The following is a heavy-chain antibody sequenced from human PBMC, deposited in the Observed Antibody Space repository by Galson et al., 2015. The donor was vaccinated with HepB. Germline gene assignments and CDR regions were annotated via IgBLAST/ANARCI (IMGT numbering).Heavy chain of an antibody. Sequence: SLRLSCAASGFTFDDYAMHWVRQAPGKGLEWVSGIDWNSGTILYADSVKGRFTISRDNAKNSLYLQMSSLRTEDTALYYCAKGPVGYSGSYRHEYFQHWGQGTLVTVSS. D-gene: IGHD1-26*01. CDR1: GFTFDDYA. V-gene: IGHV3-9*01. J-gene: IGHJ1*01. CDR3: AKGPVGYSGSYRHEYFQH. CDR2: IDWNSGTI.